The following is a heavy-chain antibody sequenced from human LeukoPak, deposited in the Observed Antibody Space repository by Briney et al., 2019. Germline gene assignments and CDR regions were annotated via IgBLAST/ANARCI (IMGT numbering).Heavy chain of an antibody. D-gene: IGHD1-14*01. CDR2: ININTGNP. V-gene: IGHV7-4-1*02. Sequence: ASVKDSCKASGYTFTSYAMSWVRQAPGQRLEWMEWININTGNPTYAQGFTGRFVFSLDTSISTAYLQISSLKAEDTAVYYCALYKDYYYGMDVWGQGATVTVSS. J-gene: IGHJ6*02. CDR3: ALYKDYYYGMDV. CDR1: GYTFTSYA.